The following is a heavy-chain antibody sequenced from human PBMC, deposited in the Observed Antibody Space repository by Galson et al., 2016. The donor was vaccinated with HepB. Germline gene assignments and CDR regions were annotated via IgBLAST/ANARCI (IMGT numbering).Heavy chain of an antibody. CDR3: ASALGIRDYYGMDV. CDR1: GFTFSSNS. D-gene: IGHD7-27*01. CDR2: ISSSSSTK. J-gene: IGHJ6*02. V-gene: IGHV3-48*02. Sequence: LRLSCAASGFTFSSNSMNWVRQAPGKGLEWVSYISSSSSTKHYADSVKGRFTISRDNAKNSLYLQMNSLRDEDTAVYYCASALGIRDYYGMDVWGQGTTVTVSS.